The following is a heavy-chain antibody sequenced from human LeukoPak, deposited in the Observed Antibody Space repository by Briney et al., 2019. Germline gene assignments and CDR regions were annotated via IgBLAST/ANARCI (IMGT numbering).Heavy chain of an antibody. D-gene: IGHD6-19*01. V-gene: IGHV3-21*01. CDR2: ISSSSSYI. CDR3: AKDRAGIAVAGFDY. CDR1: GFTFSSYS. Sequence: GGSLRLSCAASGFTFSSYSMNWVRQAPGKGLEWVSSISSSSSYIYYADSVKGRFTISRDNSKNTLYLQMNSLRAEDTAVYYCAKDRAGIAVAGFDYWGQGTLVTVSS. J-gene: IGHJ4*02.